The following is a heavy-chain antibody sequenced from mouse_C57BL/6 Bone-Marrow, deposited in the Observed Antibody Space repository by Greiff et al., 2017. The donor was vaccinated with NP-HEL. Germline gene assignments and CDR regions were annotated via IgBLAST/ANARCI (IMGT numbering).Heavy chain of an antibody. V-gene: IGHV3-6*01. Sequence: EVQRVESGPGLVKPSQSLSLTCSVTGYSITSGYYWNWIRQFPGNKLEWMGYISYDGSNNYNPSLKNRISITRDTSKNQFFLKLNSVTTEDTATYYCAREGTNFYFDYWGQGTTLTVSS. CDR3: AREGTNFYFDY. CDR1: GYSITSGYY. CDR2: ISYDGSN. J-gene: IGHJ2*01. D-gene: IGHD4-1*01.